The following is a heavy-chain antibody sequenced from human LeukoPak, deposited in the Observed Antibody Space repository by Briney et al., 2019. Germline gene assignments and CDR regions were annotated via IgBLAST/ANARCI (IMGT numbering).Heavy chain of an antibody. V-gene: IGHV3-23*01. CDR1: GFTFNSYA. D-gene: IGHD6-13*01. Sequence: GGSLRLSCAASGFTFNSYAMSWVRQAPGKGLEWVSAISGSGFNTYYADSVKGRFTISRDNSKSTLYLQMNNVRAEDTAVYYCAKERSGGAIAAAGAAPDYWGQGTLVTVSS. CDR3: AKERSGGAIAAAGAAPDY. J-gene: IGHJ4*02. CDR2: ISGSGFNT.